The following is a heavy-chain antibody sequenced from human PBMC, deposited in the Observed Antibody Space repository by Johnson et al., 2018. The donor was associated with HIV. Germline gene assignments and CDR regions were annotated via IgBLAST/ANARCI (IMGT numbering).Heavy chain of an antibody. CDR1: GFTFSSYA. D-gene: IGHD2-15*01. Sequence: QVQLVESGGGLVQPGGSLRLSCAASGFTFSSYAMHWVRQAPGKGLEWVAVISYDGSNKYYADSVKGRFTISRDKSKNTLDLQMNSLRAEDTALYYCAIVAVEAAAGGVSLDMWGPGTMLNVSS. CDR3: AIVAVEAAAGGVSLDM. CDR2: ISYDGSNK. J-gene: IGHJ3*02. V-gene: IGHV3-30-3*01.